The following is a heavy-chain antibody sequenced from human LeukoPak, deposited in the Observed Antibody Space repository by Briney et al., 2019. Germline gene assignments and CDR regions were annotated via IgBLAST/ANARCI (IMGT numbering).Heavy chain of an antibody. CDR2: INPNNGGT. D-gene: IGHD3-16*02. CDR1: GYTFTGYY. J-gene: IGHJ3*02. V-gene: IGHV1-2*02. CDR3: TTYVWGSYRSHPADNAFDI. Sequence: ASVKVSCKASGYTFTGYYMHWVRQAPGQGLEWMGLINPNNGGTNYAQKFQSRVTMTRDTSTSTAYIELSRLRSDDTAVSYCTTYVWGSYRSHPADNAFDIWGQGTMVTVSS.